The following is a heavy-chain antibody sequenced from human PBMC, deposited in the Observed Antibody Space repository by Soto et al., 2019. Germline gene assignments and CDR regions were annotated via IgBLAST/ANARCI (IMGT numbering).Heavy chain of an antibody. CDR1: GGSISSSSYY. CDR2: IYYSGST. Sequence: SETLSLTCTVSGGSISSSSYYWGWIRQPPGKGLEWIGSIYYSGSTYYNPSLKSRVTISVDTSKNQFSLKLSSVTAADTAVYYCARLCQLELRPPKGIVVSGQATTVT. D-gene: IGHD1-1*01. CDR3: ARLCQLELRPPKGIVV. J-gene: IGHJ6*02. V-gene: IGHV4-39*01.